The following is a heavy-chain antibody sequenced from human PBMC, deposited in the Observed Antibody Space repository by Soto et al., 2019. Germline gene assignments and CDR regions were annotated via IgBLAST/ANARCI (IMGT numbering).Heavy chain of an antibody. V-gene: IGHV3-21*01. CDR1: GFTFSSYS. J-gene: IGHJ3*02. CDR2: ISSSSSYI. Sequence: PGGSLRLSCAASGFTFSSYSMNWVRQAPGKGLEWVSSISSSSSYIYYADSVKGRFTISRDNAKNSLYLQMNSLRAEDTAVYYCATYYDSSGYYYVPDAFDIWGQGTTVTVSS. D-gene: IGHD3-22*01. CDR3: ATYYDSSGYYYVPDAFDI.